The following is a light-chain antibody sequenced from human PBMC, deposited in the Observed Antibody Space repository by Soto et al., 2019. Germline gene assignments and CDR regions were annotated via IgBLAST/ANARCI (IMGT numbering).Light chain of an antibody. V-gene: IGKV1-5*03. CDR2: KAS. J-gene: IGKJ1*01. Sequence: DIQMSQSPSTLSASVGDRVTITCRASQSISSYLNWYQQKPGKAPKLLIYKASTLKSGVPSRFSGSGSGTEFTLTISSLQPDDFATYYCQHYKSYSEAFGQGTKVDIK. CDR3: QHYKSYSEA. CDR1: QSISSY.